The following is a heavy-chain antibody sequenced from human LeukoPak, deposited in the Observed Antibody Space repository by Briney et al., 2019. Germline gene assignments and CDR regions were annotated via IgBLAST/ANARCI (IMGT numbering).Heavy chain of an antibody. J-gene: IGHJ4*02. V-gene: IGHV3-48*04. Sequence: PGGSLRLSCAASGFTFADYSMNWVRQAPGKGLEWVSHISSSSSTIYYADSVKGRFTISRDNAKNSLYLQMNSLRAEDTAVYYCASHDYGGNSYDYWGQGTLVTVSS. D-gene: IGHD4-23*01. CDR3: ASHDYGGNSYDY. CDR1: GFTFADYS. CDR2: ISSSSSTI.